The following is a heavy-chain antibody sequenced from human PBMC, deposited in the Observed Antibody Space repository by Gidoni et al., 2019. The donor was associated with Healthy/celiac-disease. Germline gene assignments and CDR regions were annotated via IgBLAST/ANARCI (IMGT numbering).Heavy chain of an antibody. V-gene: IGHV4-34*01. CDR1: GGSFSGYY. CDR2: INHSGST. CDR3: AREAMVRGVPFYYYYYYGMDV. J-gene: IGHJ6*02. D-gene: IGHD3-10*01. Sequence: QVQLQQWGAGLLKPSETLSLTCAVYGGSFSGYYWSWIRQPPGKGLEWIGEINHSGSTNYNPSLKSRVTISVDTSKNQFSLKLSSVTAADTAVYYCAREAMVRGVPFYYYYYYGMDVWGQGTTVTVSS.